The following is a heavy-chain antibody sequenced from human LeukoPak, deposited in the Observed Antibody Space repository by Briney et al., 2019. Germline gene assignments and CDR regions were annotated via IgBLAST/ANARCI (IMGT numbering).Heavy chain of an antibody. J-gene: IGHJ4*02. CDR1: GGTFSSYA. CDR3: ARNIITFGGVIVGFDY. V-gene: IGHV1-69*01. Sequence: AASVKVSCKASGGTFSSYAISWVRQAPGQGLEWMGGIIPIFGTANYAQKFQGRVTITADESTSTAYTELSSLRSEDTAVYYCARNIITFGGVIVGFDYWGQGTLVTVSS. CDR2: IIPIFGTA. D-gene: IGHD3-16*02.